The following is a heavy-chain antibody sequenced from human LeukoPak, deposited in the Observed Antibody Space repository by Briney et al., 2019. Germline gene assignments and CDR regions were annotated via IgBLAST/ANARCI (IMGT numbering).Heavy chain of an antibody. Sequence: PGGSLTLSCAASGFTFSSYSMNWVRQAPGKGLEWVSSISNSSSYIYYADSVKGRFTISRDNPKNSLYLQMNSLTAATTALYYSAFEYSSSFAGFDYWGQGSLVTASS. CDR3: AFEYSSSFAGFDY. V-gene: IGHV3-21*01. CDR1: GFTFSSYS. D-gene: IGHD6-6*01. J-gene: IGHJ4*02. CDR2: ISNSSSYI.